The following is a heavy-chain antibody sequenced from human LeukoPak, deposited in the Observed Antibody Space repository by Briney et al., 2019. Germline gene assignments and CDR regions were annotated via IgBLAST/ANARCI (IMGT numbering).Heavy chain of an antibody. V-gene: IGHV1-46*01. J-gene: IGHJ3*02. CDR1: GYTFTSYY. CDR3: ARVPNYYDSSGYSLNDAFDI. D-gene: IGHD3-22*01. CDR2: INPSGGST. Sequence: ASVTVSCTASGYTFTSYYMHWVRQAPGQGLEWMGIINPSGGSTSYAQKFQGRVTMTRDTSTSTVYMELSSLRSEDTAVYYCARVPNYYDSSGYSLNDAFDIWGQGTMVTVSS.